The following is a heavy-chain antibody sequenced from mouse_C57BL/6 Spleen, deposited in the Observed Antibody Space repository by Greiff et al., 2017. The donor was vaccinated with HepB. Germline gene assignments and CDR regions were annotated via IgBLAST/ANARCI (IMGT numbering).Heavy chain of an antibody. CDR3: APWDVRFAY. CDR1: GYTFTSYW. J-gene: IGHJ3*01. Sequence: QVQLQQSGAELVKPGASVKLSCKASGYTFTSYWMHWVKQRPGQGLEWIGMIHPNSGSTNYNEKFKSKATLTVDKSSSTAYMQLSSLTSEDSAVYYCAPWDVRFAYWGQGTLVTVSA. V-gene: IGHV1-64*01. CDR2: IHPNSGST. D-gene: IGHD4-1*01.